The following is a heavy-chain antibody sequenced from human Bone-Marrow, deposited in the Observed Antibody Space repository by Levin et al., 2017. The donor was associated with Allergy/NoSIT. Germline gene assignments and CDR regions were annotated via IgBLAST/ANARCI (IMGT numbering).Heavy chain of an antibody. Sequence: GESLKISCAASGFTFSSYSMNWVRQAPGKGLEWVSYISSSSSTIYYADSVKGRFTISRDNAKNSLYLQMNSLRAEDTAVYYCASIILGYCSGGSCPGDYFDYWGQGTLVTVSS. CDR2: ISSSSSTI. CDR3: ASIILGYCSGGSCPGDYFDY. D-gene: IGHD2-15*01. J-gene: IGHJ4*02. V-gene: IGHV3-48*04. CDR1: GFTFSSYS.